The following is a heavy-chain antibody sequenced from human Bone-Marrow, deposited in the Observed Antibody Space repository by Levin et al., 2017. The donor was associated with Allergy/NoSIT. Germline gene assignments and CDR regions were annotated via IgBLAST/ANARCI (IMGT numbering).Heavy chain of an antibody. CDR3: ARDPSPLAVAGTAGNDY. D-gene: IGHD6-19*01. V-gene: IGHV3-48*01. CDR1: GFTFSSYS. CDR2: ISSSSSTI. Sequence: SCAASGFTFSSYSMNWVRQAPGKGLEWVSYISSSSSTIYYADSVKGRFTISRDNAKNSLYLQMNSLRAEDTAVYYCARDPSPLAVAGTAGNDYWGQGTLVTVSS. J-gene: IGHJ4*02.